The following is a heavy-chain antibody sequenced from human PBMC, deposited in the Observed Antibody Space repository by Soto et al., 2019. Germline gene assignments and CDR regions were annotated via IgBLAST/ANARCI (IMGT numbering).Heavy chain of an antibody. CDR1: GYTFTSYG. CDR2: ISAYNGNT. J-gene: IGHJ5*02. CDR3: ARDPDYYYGSWSGNWFDP. Sequence: QVQLVQSGAEVRKPGASVKVSCKASGYTFTSYGISWVRQAPGQGLEWMGWISAYNGNTNYAQKLQDRVTMTTDTSTSTAYMELRSLRSDDTAVYHCARDPDYYYGSWSGNWFDPWGQGTLVTVSS. D-gene: IGHD3-10*01. V-gene: IGHV1-18*01.